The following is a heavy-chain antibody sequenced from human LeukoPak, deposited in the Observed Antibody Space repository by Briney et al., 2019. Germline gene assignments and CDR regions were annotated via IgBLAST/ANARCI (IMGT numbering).Heavy chain of an antibody. CDR2: ISWNSGRT. Sequence: GGSLRLSCAASGFIFDDYAIHWVRQGPGKGLEWVSGISWNSGRTGCADSVKGRFTISRDNAKNSLYLQMNSLRAEDTALYYCAKDSFVGTTNYLDYWGQGTLVTVSS. CDR1: GFIFDDYA. J-gene: IGHJ4*02. V-gene: IGHV3-9*01. D-gene: IGHD1-26*01. CDR3: AKDSFVGTTNYLDY.